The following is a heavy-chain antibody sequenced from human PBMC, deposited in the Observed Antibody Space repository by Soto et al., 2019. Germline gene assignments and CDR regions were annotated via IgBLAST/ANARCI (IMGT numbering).Heavy chain of an antibody. CDR3: ARLLEEYSSSWYYFDY. CDR2: IYYSGST. V-gene: IGHV4-39*01. CDR1: GGSISSSSYY. D-gene: IGHD6-13*01. Sequence: PSETLSLTCTVSGGSISSSSYYWGWIRQPPGKGLEWIGGIYYSGSTYYNPSLKSRVTISVDTSKNQLSLKLSSVTAADTAVYYCARLLEEYSSSWYYFDYWGQGTLVTVSS. J-gene: IGHJ4*02.